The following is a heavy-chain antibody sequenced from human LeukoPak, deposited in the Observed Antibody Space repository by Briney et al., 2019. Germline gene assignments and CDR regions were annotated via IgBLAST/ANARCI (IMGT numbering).Heavy chain of an antibody. D-gene: IGHD3-16*01. CDR3: ARDRTDEGDYVLERYNWFDP. J-gene: IGHJ5*02. CDR1: GYTFTSYD. Sequence: GASVKVSCKASGYTFTSYDINWVRQATGQGLEWMGRIIPIFGTANYAQEFQGRVTITTDESTSTAYMELSSLRSEDTAVYYCARDRTDEGDYVLERYNWFDPWGQGTLVTVSS. V-gene: IGHV1-69*05. CDR2: IIPIFGTA.